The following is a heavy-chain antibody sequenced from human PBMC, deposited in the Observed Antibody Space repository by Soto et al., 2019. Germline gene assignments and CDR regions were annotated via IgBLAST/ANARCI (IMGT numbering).Heavy chain of an antibody. D-gene: IGHD2-8*01. Sequence: EVQLLESGGGLVQPGGSLRLSCAASGFTFSTYAMTWVRQAPGKGLEWVSTITTSGGNTYYADSVQGRFTISRDNSKNTLYLQMNSLRAEDTAVYYCAGRYCTNGVCSTNYYYYIGVWGKGTTVSVSS. CDR3: AGRYCTNGVCSTNYYYYIGV. CDR1: GFTFSTYA. CDR2: ITTSGGNT. V-gene: IGHV3-23*01. J-gene: IGHJ6*03.